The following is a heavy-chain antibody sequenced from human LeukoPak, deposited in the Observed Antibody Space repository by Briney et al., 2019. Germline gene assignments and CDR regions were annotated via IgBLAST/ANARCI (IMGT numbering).Heavy chain of an antibody. CDR3: AREAWANWNYGLPAY. CDR2: IYYSGST. J-gene: IGHJ4*02. D-gene: IGHD1-7*01. V-gene: IGHV4-39*07. CDR1: GGSISSSIYY. Sequence: SETLSLTCTVSGGSISSSIYYWGWIRQPPGKGLEWIGSIYYSGSTYYNPSLKSRVTISVDTTKNQFSLKLSSVTAADTAVYSCAREAWANWNYGLPAYWGQGTLVTVPS.